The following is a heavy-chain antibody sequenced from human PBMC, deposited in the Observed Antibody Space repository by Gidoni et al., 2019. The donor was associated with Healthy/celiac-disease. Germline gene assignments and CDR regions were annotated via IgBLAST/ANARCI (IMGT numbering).Heavy chain of an antibody. CDR1: GGTFSSYA. D-gene: IGHD6-6*01. J-gene: IGHJ5*02. V-gene: IGHV1-69*04. Sequence: QVQLVQSGAEVQKPGSSVKVSCTAYGGTFSSYAISWVRQAPGQGIEWMGRIMPILGIANDAQKFQGIVTMTADKSTSTAYMELSSLRSEDTAVYYCAREWEYISSSGWFDPWGQGTLVTVSS. CDR2: IMPILGIA. CDR3: AREWEYISSSGWFDP.